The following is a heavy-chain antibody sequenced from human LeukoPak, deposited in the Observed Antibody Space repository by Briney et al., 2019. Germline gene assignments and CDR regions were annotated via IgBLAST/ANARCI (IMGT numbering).Heavy chain of an antibody. J-gene: IGHJ4*02. CDR3: ATDAKGIAAAGYYFDY. CDR1: GYTFTGYY. Sequence: ASVKVSCKASGYTFTGYYIHWVRQAPGQGLEWMGWINPNSGGTNYAQKFQGRVTTTRDTSISTAYMELSRLRSDDTAVYYCATDAKGIAAAGYYFDYWGQGTLVTVSS. CDR2: INPNSGGT. V-gene: IGHV1-2*02. D-gene: IGHD6-13*01.